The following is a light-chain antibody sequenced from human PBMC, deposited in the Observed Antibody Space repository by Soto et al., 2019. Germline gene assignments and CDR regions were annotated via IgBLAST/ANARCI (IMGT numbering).Light chain of an antibody. CDR2: GAS. V-gene: IGKV3-15*01. J-gene: IGKJ1*01. CDR3: QQYNNWPWT. Sequence: EIVMTQSPATLSVSPGETATLSCRASQYVSNKVAWYQQKPGQAPSLLILGASTRATGVPARFSGSGSGTEFTLSISSLQSEDFAVYYCQQYNNWPWTFGQGTKVEIK. CDR1: QYVSNK.